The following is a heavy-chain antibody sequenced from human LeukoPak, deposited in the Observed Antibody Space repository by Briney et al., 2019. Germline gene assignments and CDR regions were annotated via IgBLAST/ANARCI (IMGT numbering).Heavy chain of an antibody. Sequence: GGSLRLSCAASGFTFSSYEMNWVRQAPGKGLEWVSYISSSGSTIYYADSVRGRFTISRDNAKTSLYLQMNSLRAEDTAVYYCARDLRDGDNNYWGQGTLVTVSS. V-gene: IGHV3-48*03. CDR3: ARDLRDGDNNY. J-gene: IGHJ4*02. D-gene: IGHD5-24*01. CDR1: GFTFSSYE. CDR2: ISSSGSTI.